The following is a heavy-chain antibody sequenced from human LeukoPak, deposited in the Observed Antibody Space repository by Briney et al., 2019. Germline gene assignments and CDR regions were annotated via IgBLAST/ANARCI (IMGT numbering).Heavy chain of an antibody. CDR3: VRYWFGKFY. V-gene: IGHV3-74*01. CDR2: IKNDGST. Sequence: PGGSLRLSCAASGFTISGSWMNWVRHAPGKGLVWVSRIKNDGSTTYADSVRGRFTISRDNAKNTLYLKMNSLRDEDTAVYYCVRYWFGKFYWGQGTVVTVSS. D-gene: IGHD3-10*01. CDR1: GFTISGSW. J-gene: IGHJ4*02.